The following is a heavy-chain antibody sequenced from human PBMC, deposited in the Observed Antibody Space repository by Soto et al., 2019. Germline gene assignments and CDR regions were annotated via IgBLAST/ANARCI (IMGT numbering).Heavy chain of an antibody. CDR1: GFSVSIYS. D-gene: IGHD3-16*01. J-gene: IGHJ4*02. V-gene: IGHV3-66*01. CDR3: AAYTKNWEEGIY. Sequence: EVQLVESGGGLVQPGGSLRLSCAASGFSVSIYSMNWVRQPPGKGLEWVSVSYSSGTTYYADSVKGRFTISRDNSENTLYLQMNGLRAEDTAVYYGAAYTKNWEEGIYWGQGTLVTVSS. CDR2: SYSSGTT.